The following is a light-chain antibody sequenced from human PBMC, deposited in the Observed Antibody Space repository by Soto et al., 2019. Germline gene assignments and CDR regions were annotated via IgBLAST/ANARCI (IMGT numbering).Light chain of an antibody. V-gene: IGKV3-15*01. CDR2: DAI. CDR3: LQDDAWPLT. J-gene: IGKJ4*01. Sequence: DKLMSQSPATLSVSPGERVTLSCRASQRIDNHLSWFLQKPGQPPRLLIYDAIIRDPDVPSRFSGSRSGTEFTLTISSLQPEDFAVYYCLQDDAWPLTFGGGTKVEI. CDR1: QRIDNH.